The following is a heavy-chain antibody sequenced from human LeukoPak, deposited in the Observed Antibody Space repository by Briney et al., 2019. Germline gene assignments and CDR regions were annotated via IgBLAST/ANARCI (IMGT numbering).Heavy chain of an antibody. CDR1: GDSISTSSYY. CDR2: VSYSGST. D-gene: IGHD4-23*01. Sequence: SETLSLTCTVSGDSISTSSYYWGWIRQPPGKGLEWIGSVSYSGSTYYNPSLKSRVTISVDTSKNQFSLKLSSVTAADTAVYYCATDTVVTPFDYWGQGTLVTVSS. V-gene: IGHV4-39*07. J-gene: IGHJ4*02. CDR3: ATDTVVTPFDY.